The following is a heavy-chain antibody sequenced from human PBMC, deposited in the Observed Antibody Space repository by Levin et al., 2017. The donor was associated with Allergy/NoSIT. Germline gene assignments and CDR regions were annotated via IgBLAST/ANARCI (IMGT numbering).Heavy chain of an antibody. D-gene: IGHD3-10*01. V-gene: IGHV3-64D*06. J-gene: IGHJ4*02. CDR2: ISSNGGST. Sequence: GGSLRLSCSASGFTFSSYAMHWVRQAPGKGLEYVSAISSNGGSTYYADSVKGRFTISRDNSKNTLYLQMSSLRAEDTAVYYCVNGWAPWQPIWFGEENGYWGQGTLVTVSS. CDR3: VNGWAPWQPIWFGEENGY. CDR1: GFTFSSYA.